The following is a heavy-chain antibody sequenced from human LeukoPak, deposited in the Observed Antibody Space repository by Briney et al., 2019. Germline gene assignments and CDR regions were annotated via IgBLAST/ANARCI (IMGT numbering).Heavy chain of an antibody. CDR3: ATYYDDSTPIGY. CDR2: INPSGGTT. CDR1: GYTFTSYG. J-gene: IGHJ4*02. Sequence: GASVKVSCKASGYTFTSYGISWVRQAPGQGLEWMGIINPSGGTTSYAQRFQGRITMTRDMSTSTVYMELSSLRSEDTAVYYCATYYDDSTPIGYWGQGTLVTVSS. D-gene: IGHD3-22*01. V-gene: IGHV1-46*01.